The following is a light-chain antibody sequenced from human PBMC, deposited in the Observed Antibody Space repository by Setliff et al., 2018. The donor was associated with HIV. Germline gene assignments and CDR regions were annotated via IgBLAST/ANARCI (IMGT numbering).Light chain of an antibody. V-gene: IGLV1-40*01. CDR3: QSYDTLTNSRV. Sequence: QSVLTQPPSVSGAPGDRVTISCTGNSSNIGSGNDVHWYQQFPGTAPRIVISTNDNRPSRVPDRFSGSRSGTSASLAITGLQPEDEADYYCQSYDTLTNSRVFGGGT. J-gene: IGLJ3*02. CDR1: SSNIGSGND. CDR2: TND.